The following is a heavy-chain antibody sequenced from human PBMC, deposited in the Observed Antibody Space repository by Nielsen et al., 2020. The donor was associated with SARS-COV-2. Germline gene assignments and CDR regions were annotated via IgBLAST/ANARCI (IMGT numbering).Heavy chain of an antibody. Sequence: GGSLRLSCAASGFTFSSYGMHWVRQAPGKGLEWVAVISYDGSNKYYADYVKGRFTISRDNAKNSLYLQMNSLRAEDTALYYCAKVSDHGFDYWGQGTLVTVSS. D-gene: IGHD1-14*01. CDR1: GFTFSSYG. CDR2: ISYDGSNK. CDR3: AKVSDHGFDY. V-gene: IGHV3-30*18. J-gene: IGHJ4*02.